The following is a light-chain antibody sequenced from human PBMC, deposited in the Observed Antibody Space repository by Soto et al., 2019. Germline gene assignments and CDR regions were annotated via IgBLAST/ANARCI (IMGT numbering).Light chain of an antibody. CDR2: AAS. J-gene: IGKJ4*01. CDR3: QQINSYPPGVT. Sequence: DIQLTQSPSFLSASVGDRVTITCRASQGISSYLAWYQQKPRKAPKLLIYAASTLQSGVPSRFSGSRSGTEFPLTISSPQPEDFATYYCQQINSYPPGVTFGGGTKVEIK. CDR1: QGISSY. V-gene: IGKV1-9*01.